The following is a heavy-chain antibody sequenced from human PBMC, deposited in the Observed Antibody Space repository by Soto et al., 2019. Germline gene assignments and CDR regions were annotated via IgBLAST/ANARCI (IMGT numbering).Heavy chain of an antibody. D-gene: IGHD3-10*01. V-gene: IGHV1-69*08. J-gene: IGHJ5*02. CDR2: IIPILGIA. CDR1: GGTFGSYT. CDR3: AREDGRYSGSGSNITP. Sequence: QVQLVQSGAEVKKPGSSVKVSCKASGGTFGSYTISWVRQAPGQGLEWMGRIIPILGIANYAQKFQGRATITADKSTSTADMELSSLRSEATAVYYCAREDGRYSGSGSNITPWGQGTLVTVSS.